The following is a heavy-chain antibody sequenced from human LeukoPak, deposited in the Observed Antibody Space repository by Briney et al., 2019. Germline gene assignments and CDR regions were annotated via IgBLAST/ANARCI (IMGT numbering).Heavy chain of an antibody. D-gene: IGHD3-3*01. CDR3: ARGYYDFWSGYYTGQVSGLDY. J-gene: IGHJ4*02. V-gene: IGHV4-30-4*08. CDR1: GDSISSSTYY. Sequence: SETLSLTCIVSGDSISSSTYYWAWIRQPPGKGLEWIGYIYYSGSTYYNPSLKSRVTISVDTSKNQFSLKLSSVTAADTAVYYCARGYYDFWSGYYTGQVSGLDYWGQGTLVTVSS. CDR2: IYYSGST.